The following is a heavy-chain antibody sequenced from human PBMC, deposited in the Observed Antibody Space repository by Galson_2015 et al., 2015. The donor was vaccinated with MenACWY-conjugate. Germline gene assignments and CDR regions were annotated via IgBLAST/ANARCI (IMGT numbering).Heavy chain of an antibody. V-gene: IGHV2-70*01. J-gene: IGHJ4*02. CDR3: ARISAAAGKRVLDY. CDR1: GFSLSTSGMC. CDR2: IDWDDDK. Sequence: PALVKPTQPLTLTCTFSGFSLSTSGMCVSWIRQPPGKALEWLALIDWDDDKYYSTSLKTRLTISKDTSKNQVVLTMTNMDPVDTATYYCARISAAAGKRVLDYWGQGTLVTVSS. D-gene: IGHD6-13*01.